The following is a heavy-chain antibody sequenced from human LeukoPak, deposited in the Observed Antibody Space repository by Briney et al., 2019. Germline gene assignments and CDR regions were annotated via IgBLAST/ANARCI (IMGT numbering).Heavy chain of an antibody. J-gene: IGHJ4*02. Sequence: SETLSLTCTVSGGSISGYYWGWVRQPPGKGLEWIGSISHAGSTDYSPSLKSRVTISLDTSKNQFSLKLRPVTAADTAVYYCARILRGVIVTSFDYWGQGILVTVSS. CDR3: ARILRGVIVTSFDY. CDR1: GGSISGYY. CDR2: ISHAGST. D-gene: IGHD3-10*01. V-gene: IGHV4-38-2*02.